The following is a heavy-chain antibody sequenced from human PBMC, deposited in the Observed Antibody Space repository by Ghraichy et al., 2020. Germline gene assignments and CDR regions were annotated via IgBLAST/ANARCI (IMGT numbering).Heavy chain of an antibody. CDR2: TSYTGSS. J-gene: IGHJ5*02. Sequence: SETLSLTCTVSGGSISSSYWSWIRQPPGKGLEWIGYTSYTGSSNYNPSLKSRVTISVDTSKNQFSLKLSSVTAADTAVYYCARGGTNWFDPWGQGTLVTVSS. V-gene: IGHV4-59*01. CDR1: GGSISSSY. CDR3: ARGGTNWFDP. D-gene: IGHD1-7*01.